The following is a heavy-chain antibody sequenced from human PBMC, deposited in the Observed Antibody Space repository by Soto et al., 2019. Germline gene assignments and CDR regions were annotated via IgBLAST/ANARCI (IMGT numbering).Heavy chain of an antibody. V-gene: IGHV3-23*01. CDR1: GFTFTHYG. CDR3: AVQLWDSGY. J-gene: IGHJ4*02. Sequence: EVQLLQSGGRLVQPGGSLTLSCVASGFTFTHYGMAWVRQAPGKGLEWVSSISNTATNTHYADPVEGRFIISRDQSRSTVYLHMNSLRAEDTAVYYRAVQLWDSGYWGXGTLVTVSS. CDR2: ISNTATNT. D-gene: IGHD5-18*01.